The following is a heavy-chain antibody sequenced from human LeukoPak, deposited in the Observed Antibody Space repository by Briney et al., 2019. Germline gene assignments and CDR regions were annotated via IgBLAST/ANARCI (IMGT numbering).Heavy chain of an antibody. J-gene: IGHJ3*02. CDR3: AAMTTVVRGRDAFDI. CDR1: GGSISSGGYN. Sequence: SQTLSLTCSVSGGSISSGGYNWSWIRQHPGKGLEWIGYIYYSGSTYYNPSLKSRVTISVDTSKNQFSLKLSSVTAADTAVYYCAAMTTVVRGRDAFDIWGQGTMVTVSS. CDR2: IYYSGST. V-gene: IGHV4-31*03. D-gene: IGHD4-23*01.